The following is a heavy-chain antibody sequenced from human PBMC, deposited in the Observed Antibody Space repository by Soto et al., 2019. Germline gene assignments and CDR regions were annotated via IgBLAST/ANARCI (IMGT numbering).Heavy chain of an antibody. J-gene: IGHJ5*02. V-gene: IGHV3-30*18. CDR1: GFTFSSYG. CDR3: AKAELLEFDP. CDR2: ISYDGSNK. Sequence: QVQLVESGGGVVQPGRSLRLSCAASGFTFSSYGMHWVRQAPGKGLEWVAVISYDGSNKYYADSVKGRFTISTDNSKNTLYLQMNSLRAEDTAVYYCAKAELLEFDPWGQGTLVTVSS. D-gene: IGHD2-15*01.